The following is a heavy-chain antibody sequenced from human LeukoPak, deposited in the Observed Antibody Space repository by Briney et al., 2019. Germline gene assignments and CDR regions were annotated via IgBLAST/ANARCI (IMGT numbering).Heavy chain of an antibody. CDR2: ISGSGGST. CDR3: AKRFSGYSSGWYYFDY. V-gene: IGHV3-23*01. J-gene: IGHJ4*02. CDR1: GFTFSSYA. Sequence: PGGSLRLSCAASGFTFSSYAMSWVRQAPGKGLEWVSAISGSGGSTYYADSVKGRFTISRDNSKNTLYLQMNSLRAEDTAVYYCAKRFSGYSSGWYYFDYWGQGTLVTVSS. D-gene: IGHD6-19*01.